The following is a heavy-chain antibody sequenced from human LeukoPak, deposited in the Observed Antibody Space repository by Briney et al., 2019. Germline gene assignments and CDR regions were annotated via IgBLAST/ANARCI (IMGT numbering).Heavy chain of an antibody. J-gene: IGHJ4*02. Sequence: GGSLRLSCAASGFTVSSNYMSWVRQAPGKGLEWVSVIYSGGSTYYADSVKGRFTISRDNSKNTLYLQMNSLRAEDTAVYYCARAGSAFWSDNSPFDYWGQGTLVTVSS. CDR2: IYSGGST. CDR3: ARAGSAFWSDNSPFDY. V-gene: IGHV3-66*01. D-gene: IGHD3-3*01. CDR1: GFTVSSNY.